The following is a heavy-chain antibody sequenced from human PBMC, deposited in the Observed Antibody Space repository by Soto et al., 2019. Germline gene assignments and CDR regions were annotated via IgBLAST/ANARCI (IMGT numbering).Heavy chain of an antibody. CDR2: IIPIFGTA. D-gene: IGHD1-7*01. J-gene: IGHJ4*02. Sequence: SVKVSCKASGGTFSSYAISWVRQAPGQGLEWMGGIIPIFGTANYAQKFQGRATITADESTSTAYMELSSLRSEDTAVYYCARQDDETGTTKFDYWGQGTLVTVSS. CDR3: ARQDDETGTTKFDY. V-gene: IGHV1-69*13. CDR1: GGTFSSYA.